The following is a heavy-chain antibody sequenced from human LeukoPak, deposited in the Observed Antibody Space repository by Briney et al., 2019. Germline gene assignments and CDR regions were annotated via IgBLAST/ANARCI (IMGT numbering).Heavy chain of an antibody. CDR3: ASASHYYGSGSYKGYYFDY. CDR2: ITSSGTSI. D-gene: IGHD3-10*01. CDR1: GFTFSDYY. J-gene: IGHJ4*02. Sequence: PGGSLRLSCAASGFTFSDYYMSWIRQAPGKGLEWVSYITSSGTSIYYTDSVKGRFTISRDNAKSSLYLQMNSLRAEDTAVYYCASASHYYGSGSYKGYYFDYWGQGTLVTVSS. V-gene: IGHV3-11*04.